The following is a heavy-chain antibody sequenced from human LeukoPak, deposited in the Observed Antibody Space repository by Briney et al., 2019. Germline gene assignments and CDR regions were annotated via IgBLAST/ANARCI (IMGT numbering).Heavy chain of an antibody. CDR1: GFTFRDYY. CDR2: ISSTGHSI. CDR3: ARGSKRFLEYFDY. V-gene: IGHV3-11*01. Sequence: GGSLRLSCAASGFTFRDYYMSWIRQTPGKGLEWVSYISSTGHSIYYADSVKGRFTISRDDPNNSVYLQMNSLRAEDTAVYYCARGSKRFLEYFDYWGQGTPVTVPP. D-gene: IGHD3-3*01. J-gene: IGHJ4*02.